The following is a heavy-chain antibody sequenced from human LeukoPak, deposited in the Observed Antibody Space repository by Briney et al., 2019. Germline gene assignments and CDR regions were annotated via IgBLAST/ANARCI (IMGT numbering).Heavy chain of an antibody. D-gene: IGHD6-19*01. V-gene: IGHV3-48*04. CDR1: GFTFSSYS. CDR2: ISSSSSTI. Sequence: SGGSLRLSCAASGFTFSSYSMNWVRQAPGKGLEWVSYISSSSSTIYYADSVKGRFTISRDNAKNSLYLQMNSLRAEDTAVYYCARDQSQEWLGYWGQGTLVTVSS. CDR3: ARDQSQEWLGY. J-gene: IGHJ4*02.